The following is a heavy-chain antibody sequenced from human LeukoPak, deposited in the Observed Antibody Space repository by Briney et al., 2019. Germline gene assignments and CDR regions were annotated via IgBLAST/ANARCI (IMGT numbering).Heavy chain of an antibody. J-gene: IGHJ5*02. Sequence: GSLRLSCVASGLTVSNHWMSWVRQAPGKGLEWVANIREERGQEYYVDSVKGRFTISKNSAKNSLYLQMNTLKVEDTAMYYCASLDTAKQPLANHWGQGTLVTVSS. CDR3: ASLDTAKQPLANH. CDR2: IREERGQE. CDR1: GLTVSNHW. V-gene: IGHV3-7*03. D-gene: IGHD5-18*01.